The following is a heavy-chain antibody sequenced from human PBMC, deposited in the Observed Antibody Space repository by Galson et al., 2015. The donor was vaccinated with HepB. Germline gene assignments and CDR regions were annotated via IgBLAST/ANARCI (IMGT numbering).Heavy chain of an antibody. Sequence: SLRLSCAASGFTFSSYAVHWVRQAPGKGLEWVALISYDGSNKYYADSVKGRFTISRDNSKNTLYLQMNSLRPEDTAVYYCARDLYAVAGLGIDYWGQGTLVTVSS. CDR3: ARDLYAVAGLGIDY. J-gene: IGHJ4*02. CDR2: ISYDGSNK. CDR1: GFTFSSYA. D-gene: IGHD6-19*01. V-gene: IGHV3-30*04.